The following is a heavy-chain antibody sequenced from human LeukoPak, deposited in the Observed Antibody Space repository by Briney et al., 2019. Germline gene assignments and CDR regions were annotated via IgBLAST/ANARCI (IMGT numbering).Heavy chain of an antibody. D-gene: IGHD3-22*01. CDR1: GGSISSYY. V-gene: IGHV4-59*01. CDR2: IYYSGST. Sequence: KPSETLSLTCTVSGGSISSYYWSWIRQPPGKGLEWIGYIYYSGSTNYNPSLKSRVTISVDTSKNQFSLKLSSVTAADTAVYYCARDTDYYDSSGYRPVDAFDIWGQGTMVTVSS. J-gene: IGHJ3*02. CDR3: ARDTDYYDSSGYRPVDAFDI.